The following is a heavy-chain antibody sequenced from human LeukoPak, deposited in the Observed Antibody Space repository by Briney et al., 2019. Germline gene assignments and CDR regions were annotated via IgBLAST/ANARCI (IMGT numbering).Heavy chain of an antibody. J-gene: IGHJ4*02. CDR2: MKPNNGNT. CDR1: GYTFTSYD. V-gene: IGHV1-8*01. D-gene: IGHD3-22*01. CDR3: ARGPPSDDSSGYYLNY. Sequence: ASVKVSCKASGYTFTSYDINWVRQATGQGLEWMGWMKPNNGNTGYAQKFQGRVTMTRNTSISTAYMELSSLRSEDTAVYYCARGPPSDDSSGYYLNYWGQGALVTVSS.